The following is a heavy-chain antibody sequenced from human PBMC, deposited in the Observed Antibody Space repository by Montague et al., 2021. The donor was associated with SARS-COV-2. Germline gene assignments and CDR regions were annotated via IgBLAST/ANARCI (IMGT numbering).Heavy chain of an antibody. J-gene: IGHJ6*02. CDR3: TRDRGIAAADNYYYGMDV. CDR2: ISDSGRT. CDR1: GDSIRSYH. D-gene: IGHD6-13*01. V-gene: IGHV4-59*13. Sequence: SETLSLTCTVSGDSIRSYHWTWIRQPPGKGPEWIGRISDSGRTIYNPSLKSRVTISVDTSKNQFFLNLRSMVAADTATYYCTRDRGIAAADNYYYGMDVWGPGTTVTVSS.